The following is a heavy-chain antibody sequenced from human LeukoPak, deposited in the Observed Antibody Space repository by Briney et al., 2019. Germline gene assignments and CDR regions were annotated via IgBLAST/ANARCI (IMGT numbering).Heavy chain of an antibody. V-gene: IGHV4-39*01. Sequence: SETLSLTCTASGGSISSCGINWVWTPPPPGQGRVWIGSIYYSGSTYYTPSLKSRVTISVDTSKNQFSLKLSSVTAADTAVYYCARRGQLLSHNWFDPWGQGTLVTVSS. D-gene: IGHD2-2*01. CDR3: ARRGQLLSHNWFDP. CDR1: GGSISSCGIN. J-gene: IGHJ5*02. CDR2: IYYSGST.